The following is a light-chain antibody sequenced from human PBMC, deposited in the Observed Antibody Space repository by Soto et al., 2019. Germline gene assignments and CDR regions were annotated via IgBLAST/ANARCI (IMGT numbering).Light chain of an antibody. CDR3: QTWDTGIRV. J-gene: IGLJ2*01. CDR1: SGHSSYA. CDR2: LNSDGSH. V-gene: IGLV4-69*01. Sequence: QSVLTQSPSASASLGASVKRTCTLSSGHSSYAIAWHQQQPEKGPRYLMYLNSDGSHIKGDGIPDRFSGSSSGAERYLTISSLQSEDEADYYCQTWDTGIRVFGGGTKLTVL.